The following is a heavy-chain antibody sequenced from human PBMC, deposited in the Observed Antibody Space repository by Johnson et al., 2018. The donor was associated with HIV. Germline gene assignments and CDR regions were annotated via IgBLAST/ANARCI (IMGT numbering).Heavy chain of an antibody. CDR3: AKGAGNSSWIPVYDGLDS. CDR1: GFTFDDYG. J-gene: IGHJ3*02. D-gene: IGHD6-13*01. V-gene: IGHV3-20*04. CDR2: INWNGGST. Sequence: VQLVESGGGVVRPGGSLRLSCAASGFTFDDYGMSWVRQAPGKGLEWVSGINWNGGSTGYADSVKGRFTIPRDKAKNPLYLQMKSLRAEDTALYYCAKGAGNSSWIPVYDGLDSWGQGKMVTVSS.